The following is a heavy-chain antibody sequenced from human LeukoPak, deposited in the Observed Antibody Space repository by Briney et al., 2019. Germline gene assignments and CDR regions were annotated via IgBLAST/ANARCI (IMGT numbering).Heavy chain of an antibody. V-gene: IGHV3-48*01. CDR2: ISSSSSTI. CDR1: GFTFSSYS. D-gene: IGHD5-24*01. Sequence: GGSLRLSCAASGFTFSSYSMNWVRQAPGKGLEWVSYISSSSSTIYYADSVKGRFTISRDNAKNLLYLQMNSLRAEDTAVYYCARDRWEMATIVDYWGQGTLVTVSS. J-gene: IGHJ4*02. CDR3: ARDRWEMATIVDY.